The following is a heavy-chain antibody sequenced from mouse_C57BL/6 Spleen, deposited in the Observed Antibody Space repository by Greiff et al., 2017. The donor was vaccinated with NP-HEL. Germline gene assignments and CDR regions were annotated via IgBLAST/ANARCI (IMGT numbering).Heavy chain of an antibody. CDR2: IDPETGGT. V-gene: IGHV1-15*01. CDR1: GYTFTDYA. J-gene: IGHJ1*03. D-gene: IGHD2-5*01. CDR3: TRTGDSNYVRYFDV. Sequence: VQLQQSGAELVRPGASVTLSCKASGYTFTDYAMHWVKQTPVHGLEWIGAIDPETGGTAYNQKFKGKAILSADKSSSTAYMELSSLTSEDSAVYYCTRTGDSNYVRYFDVWGTGTTVTVSS.